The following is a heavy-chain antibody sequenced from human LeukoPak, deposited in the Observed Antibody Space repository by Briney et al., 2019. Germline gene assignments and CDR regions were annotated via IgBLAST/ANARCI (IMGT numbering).Heavy chain of an antibody. CDR3: ARAGSGSGWYFDY. D-gene: IGHD6-19*01. J-gene: IGHJ4*02. V-gene: IGHV1-18*01. CDR2: ISPYNGNT. CDR1: GYDFTSAG. Sequence: SVKVSCKASGYDFTSAGITWVRQAPGQGLEWMGWISPYNGNTRYVQKLQGRVTMTTDTSTSTAYMELRSLRFDDTAVYYCARAGSGSGWYFDYWGQGTLVTVSS.